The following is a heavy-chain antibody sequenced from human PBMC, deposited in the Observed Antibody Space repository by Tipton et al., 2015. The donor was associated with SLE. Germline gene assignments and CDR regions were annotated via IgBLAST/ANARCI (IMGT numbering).Heavy chain of an antibody. CDR1: NGSISSSPYY. CDR2: MYYSGST. J-gene: IGHJ6*03. V-gene: IGHV4-39*07. CDR3: ARGPYYYMDV. Sequence: TLSLTCTVSNGSISSSPYYWGWIRQSPGKGLEWVGSMYYSGSTYYNPSLKSRVTMSVETSRNQCSLNLTSVTAADTAVYYCARGPYYYMDVWGKGTTVTVSS.